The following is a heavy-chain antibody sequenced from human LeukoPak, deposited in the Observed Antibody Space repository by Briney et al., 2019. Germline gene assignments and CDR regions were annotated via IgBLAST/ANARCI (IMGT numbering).Heavy chain of an antibody. Sequence: SVKVSCKTSGGTFSSSAITWVRQAPGQGLEWMGRIIPVLNITTYAQKFQGSVTITADTSTSTVYMELSSLRTEETAVYYCARDQGLTAPPPYGLDVWGQGTTVIVSS. CDR3: ARDQGLTAPPPYGLDV. J-gene: IGHJ6*02. V-gene: IGHV1-69*04. CDR1: GGTFSSSA. D-gene: IGHD5-18*01. CDR2: IIPVLNIT.